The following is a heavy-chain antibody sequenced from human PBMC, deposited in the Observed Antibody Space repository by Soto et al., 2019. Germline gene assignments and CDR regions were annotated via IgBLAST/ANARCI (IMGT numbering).Heavy chain of an antibody. J-gene: IGHJ4*01. D-gene: IGHD2-8*01. CDR3: TRDDCTFANCVGY. CDR1: GFIFTNFG. Sequence: PGGSLRLSCAASGFIFTNFGMHWVRQAPGKGLGWVAFIWFDGTKKYYADSVKGRFTISRDTSKNTLYLQMDSLGAEDMAMYFCTRDDCTFANCVGYWGHGNLVTVSS. CDR2: IWFDGTKK. V-gene: IGHV3-30*02.